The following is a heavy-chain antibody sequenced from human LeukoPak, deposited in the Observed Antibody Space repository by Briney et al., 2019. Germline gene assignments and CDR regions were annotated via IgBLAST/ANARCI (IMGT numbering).Heavy chain of an antibody. CDR3: ARQRGATVATALNWFDP. CDR1: GDSISSSSSY. D-gene: IGHD4-17*01. J-gene: IGHJ5*02. CDR2: IDYSGST. Sequence: SETLSLTCTVSGDSISSSSSYWGWIRQSPGKGLEWIGSIDYSGSTYYNPSLKSRVTISVDTSKKQLSLKLNSVIAADTAVYYCARQRGATVATALNWFDPWGQGTLVTVSS. V-gene: IGHV4-39*01.